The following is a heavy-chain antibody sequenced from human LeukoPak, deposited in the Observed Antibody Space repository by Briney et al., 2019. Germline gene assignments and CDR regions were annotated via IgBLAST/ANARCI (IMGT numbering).Heavy chain of an antibody. J-gene: IGHJ4*02. Sequence: GSLQLSCVASGFPFSSYWMTWVRQAPGKGLEWVANIKQDGSKKSYVDSVKGRFTISRDNAKNSLYLQMNSLRAEDTAIYYCTRVGYIDEGIDYWGQGTLVTVSS. D-gene: IGHD5-24*01. CDR3: TRVGYIDEGIDY. CDR1: GFPFSSYW. CDR2: IKQDGSKK. V-gene: IGHV3-7*04.